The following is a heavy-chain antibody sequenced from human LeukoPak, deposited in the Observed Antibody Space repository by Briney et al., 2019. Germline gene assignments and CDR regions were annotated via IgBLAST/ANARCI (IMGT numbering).Heavy chain of an antibody. D-gene: IGHD3-3*01. CDR3: ASTEYYDFWSGYYGWFDP. Sequence: SETLSLTCTVSGGSISSYYWSWIRQPPGKGLEWIGYIYYSGSTNYNPSLKGRVTISVDTSKNQFSLKLSSVTAADTAVYYCASTEYYDFWSGYYGWFDPWGQGTLVTVSS. J-gene: IGHJ5*02. V-gene: IGHV4-59*08. CDR1: GGSISSYY. CDR2: IYYSGST.